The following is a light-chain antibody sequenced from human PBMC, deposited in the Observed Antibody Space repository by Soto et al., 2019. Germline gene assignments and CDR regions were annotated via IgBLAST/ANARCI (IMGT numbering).Light chain of an antibody. CDR3: QQRSNWPRT. CDR1: QSVSSY. CDR2: DAS. Sequence: EIALTQSPATLSLSPGARAAISCRASQSVSSYLAWYQQKPGQAPRLLIYDASNRATGIPARFSGSGSGTDFTLTISSLEPEDFAVYYCQQRSNWPRTFGQGTKVDI. J-gene: IGKJ1*01. V-gene: IGKV3-11*01.